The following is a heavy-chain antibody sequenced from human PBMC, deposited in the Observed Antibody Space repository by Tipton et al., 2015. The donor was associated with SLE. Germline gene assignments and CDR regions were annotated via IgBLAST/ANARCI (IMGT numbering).Heavy chain of an antibody. Sequence: LRLSCAVSGYSISSGYYWGWIRQPPGKGLEWIGSIYYSGSTYYNPSLKSRVTISVDTSKNQFSLKLSSVTAADTAVYYCARGGIAVAGTGAFDIWGQGTMVTVSS. CDR2: IYYSGST. V-gene: IGHV4-38-2*01. J-gene: IGHJ3*02. CDR1: GYSISSGYY. CDR3: ARGGIAVAGTGAFDI. D-gene: IGHD6-19*01.